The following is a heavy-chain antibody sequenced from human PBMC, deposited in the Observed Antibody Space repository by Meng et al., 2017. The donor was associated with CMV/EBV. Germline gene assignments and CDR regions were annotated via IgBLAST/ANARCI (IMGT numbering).Heavy chain of an antibody. J-gene: IGHJ6*02. CDR1: GGTFSSYA. CDR2: IIPIFGTA. V-gene: IGHV1-69*05. CDR3: ASGQVVVVPAAIHYYYYGMDV. D-gene: IGHD2-2*01. Sequence: SVKVSCKASGGTFSSYAISWVRQAPGQGLEWMGGIIPIFGTANYGQKFQGRVTITTDESTSTAYMELSSLRSEDTAVYYCASGQVVVVPAAIHYYYYGMDVWGQGTTVTVSS.